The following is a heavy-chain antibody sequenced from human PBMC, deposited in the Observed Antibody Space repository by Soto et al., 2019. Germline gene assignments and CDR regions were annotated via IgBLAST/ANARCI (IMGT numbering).Heavy chain of an antibody. CDR3: ARTLHLGELSLGDY. CDR1: GFTFSSYG. Sequence: HPGGSLRLSCGASGFTFSSYGMDWVCQAPGKGLEWVAVIWYDGSNKYYADSVKGRFTISRDNSKNTLYLQMNSLRAEDTAVYYCARTLHLGELSLGDYWGQGTLVTVSS. CDR2: IWYDGSNK. J-gene: IGHJ4*02. D-gene: IGHD3-16*02. V-gene: IGHV3-33*01.